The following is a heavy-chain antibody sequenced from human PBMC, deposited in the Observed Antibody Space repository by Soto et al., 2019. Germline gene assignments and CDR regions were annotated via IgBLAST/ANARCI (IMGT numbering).Heavy chain of an antibody. J-gene: IGHJ3*02. CDR1: VYTFTSYY. Sequence: ASVKVSCKESVYTFTSYYIHWVRQAHGQGLEWMGIINPSGGSTSYAQKFQGRVTMTRDTSTSTVYMELSSLRSEDTAVYYCARYCSGGSCDRAFDIWGQGTMVTVSS. V-gene: IGHV1-46*03. CDR3: ARYCSGGSCDRAFDI. D-gene: IGHD2-15*01. CDR2: INPSGGST.